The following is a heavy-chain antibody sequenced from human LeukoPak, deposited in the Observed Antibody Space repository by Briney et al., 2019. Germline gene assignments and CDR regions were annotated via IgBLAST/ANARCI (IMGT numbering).Heavy chain of an antibody. V-gene: IGHV5-51*01. D-gene: IGHD6-6*01. J-gene: IGHJ6*02. CDR2: IYPGDSDT. CDR1: GSHFTSHW. Sequence: KGGGALQICCQGSGSHFTSHWSGGGRQVPGKGGEGMGIIYPGDSDTRYSPSFQGQVPLSADNSISTACLQWSSLKASDTAMYYCARQSSTIAARGYYGMDVWGQGTPVTVSS. CDR3: ARQSSTIAARGYYGMDV.